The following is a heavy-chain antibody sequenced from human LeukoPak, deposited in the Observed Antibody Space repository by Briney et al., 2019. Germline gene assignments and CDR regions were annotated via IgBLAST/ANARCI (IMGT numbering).Heavy chain of an antibody. CDR3: ARAPRSYFYDSSGPVELDY. Sequence: AAVKVSFTASGYTFTYFYMHWVRQAPGQGLEWMGIINPSGGSTTYAQKFQGRVTMTRDTSTSTVYMELSSLKSEDTAVYYCARAPRSYFYDSSGPVELDYWGQGTLVSVST. D-gene: IGHD3-22*01. V-gene: IGHV1-46*01. CDR2: INPSGGST. J-gene: IGHJ4*02. CDR1: GYTFTYFY.